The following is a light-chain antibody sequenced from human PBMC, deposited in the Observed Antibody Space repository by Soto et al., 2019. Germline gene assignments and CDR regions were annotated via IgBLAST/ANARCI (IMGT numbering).Light chain of an antibody. V-gene: IGKV1-39*01. CDR2: AAS. CDR3: QQSYSILWT. Sequence: DIQMTQSPSSLSASVGDRVTITCRASQSISSYLNWYQQKPGQAPQLLSYAASSLQSGVPSRFSDSGSGTEFTLTISSLQPEDVASYYCQQSYSILWTFGQGTKVEIK. CDR1: QSISSY. J-gene: IGKJ1*01.